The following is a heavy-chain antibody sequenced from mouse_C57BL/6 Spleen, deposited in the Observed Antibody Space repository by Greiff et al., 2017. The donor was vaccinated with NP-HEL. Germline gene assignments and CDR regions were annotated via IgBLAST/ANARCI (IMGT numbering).Heavy chain of an antibody. Sequence: QVQLQQPGAELVMPGASVKLSCKASGYTFTSYWMHWVKQRPGQGLEWIGEIDPSDSYTNYNQKFKGKSTLTVDKSSSTAYMQLSSLTSEDSAVYYCARLGVGRYFDVWGTGTTVTVSS. CDR2: IDPSDSYT. J-gene: IGHJ1*03. CDR3: ARLGVGRYFDV. D-gene: IGHD4-1*01. CDR1: GYTFTSYW. V-gene: IGHV1-69*01.